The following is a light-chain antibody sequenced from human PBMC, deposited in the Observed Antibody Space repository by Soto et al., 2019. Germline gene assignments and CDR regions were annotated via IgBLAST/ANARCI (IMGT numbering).Light chain of an antibody. J-gene: IGKJ1*01. Sequence: ESVLTQSPGTLSLSPGERATLSCRASQSVSSNYLAWYQQKPGQAPRLLIYGASTRATGIPDRFSGSGSGTDFTLTISRLEPEDFAMYYCQQCGGSPTFGQGTKVDIK. CDR2: GAS. CDR3: QQCGGSPT. V-gene: IGKV3-20*01. CDR1: QSVSSNY.